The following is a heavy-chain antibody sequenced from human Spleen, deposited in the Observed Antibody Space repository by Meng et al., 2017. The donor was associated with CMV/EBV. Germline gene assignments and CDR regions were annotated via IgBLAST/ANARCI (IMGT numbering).Heavy chain of an antibody. J-gene: IGHJ6*02. Sequence: GESLKISCAASGFTFSSYAMSWVRQAPGKGLEWVSAISGIGGATYYADSVKGRFTISRDNSKNTLSLQMNSLRAEDTAVYYCARWTHYYGSGSPHDLYYYYYGMDVWGQGTTVTVSS. CDR3: ARWTHYYGSGSPHDLYYYYYGMDV. CDR1: GFTFSSYA. D-gene: IGHD3-10*01. V-gene: IGHV3-23*01. CDR2: ISGIGGAT.